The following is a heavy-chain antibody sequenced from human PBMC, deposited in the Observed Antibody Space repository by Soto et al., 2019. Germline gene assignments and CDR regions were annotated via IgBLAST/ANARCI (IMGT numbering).Heavy chain of an antibody. J-gene: IGHJ3*02. V-gene: IGHV1-46*01. CDR1: GYTFTSYY. CDR2: INPSDGST. Sequence: ASVKVSCKASGYTFTSYYMHWVRQAPGQGLEWMGIINPSDGSTSYAQKFQGRVTMTRDTSTSTAYMELRSLRSDDTAVYYCARDRDYGGNSGAFDIWGQGTMVTVSS. CDR3: ARDRDYGGNSGAFDI. D-gene: IGHD4-17*01.